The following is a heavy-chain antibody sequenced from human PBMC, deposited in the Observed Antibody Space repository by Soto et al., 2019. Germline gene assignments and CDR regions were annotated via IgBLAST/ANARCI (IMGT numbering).Heavy chain of an antibody. CDR1: GFTFSSYG. Sequence: GVLRLSCAASGFTFSSYGMSWVRQTPGKGLEWVSAISGSGGSTYYADSVKGRFTISRANSKTTLYLQMNSLRAEDTAVYYCAKDPFSFYDILTGYYNEGYFDYWGQGTLVTVSS. CDR3: AKDPFSFYDILTGYYNEGYFDY. V-gene: IGHV3-23*01. CDR2: ISGSGGST. J-gene: IGHJ4*02. D-gene: IGHD3-9*01.